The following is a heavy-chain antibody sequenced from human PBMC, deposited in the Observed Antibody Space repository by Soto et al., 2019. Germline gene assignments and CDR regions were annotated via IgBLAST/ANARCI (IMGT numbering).Heavy chain of an antibody. Sequence: QVQLVESGGGVVQPGGSPRLSCAASGFTFSSYGMHWVRQAPGKGLEWVAVIWYDGSHKYYVDSVKGRFTISRDDSKNTLYLQMNSLRAEDTAVYYCARDHSGYYFDYWGQGTLVTVSS. D-gene: IGHD5-12*01. CDR2: IWYDGSHK. CDR1: GFTFSSYG. J-gene: IGHJ4*02. CDR3: ARDHSGYYFDY. V-gene: IGHV3-33*01.